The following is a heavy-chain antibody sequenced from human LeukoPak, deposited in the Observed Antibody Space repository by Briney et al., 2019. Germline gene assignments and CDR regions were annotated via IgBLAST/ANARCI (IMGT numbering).Heavy chain of an antibody. CDR1: GGTFSSYA. Sequence: SVKVSCKASGGTFSSYAISWVRQAPGQGLEWMGRIIPIFGTANYAQKFQGRVTMTRDTSISTAYMELSRLRSDDTAVYYCARSRWLQKVEVDYRGQGTLVTVSS. CDR3: ARSRWLQKVEVDY. CDR2: IIPIFGTA. V-gene: IGHV1-69*05. J-gene: IGHJ4*02. D-gene: IGHD5-24*01.